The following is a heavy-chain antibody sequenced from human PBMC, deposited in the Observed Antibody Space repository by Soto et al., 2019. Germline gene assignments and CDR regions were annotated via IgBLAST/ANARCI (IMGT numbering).Heavy chain of an antibody. CDR3: ARDPVLRFLEWSPYSYYYMEV. J-gene: IGHJ6*03. Sequence: GSLRLSCASSGFTFSSYWMSWVRQAPGKGLEWVANIKQDGSEKYYVDSVKGRFTISRDNAKNSLYLQMNSLRAEDTAVYYCARDPVLRFLEWSPYSYYYMEVWGKGTTVTVSS. D-gene: IGHD3-3*01. V-gene: IGHV3-7*01. CDR2: IKQDGSEK. CDR1: GFTFSSYW.